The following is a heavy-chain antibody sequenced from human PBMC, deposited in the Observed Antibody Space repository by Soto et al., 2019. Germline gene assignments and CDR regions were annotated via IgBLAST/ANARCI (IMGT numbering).Heavy chain of an antibody. J-gene: IGHJ4*02. D-gene: IGHD3-16*01. CDR3: AKGRGYPAVSTKAPMGGYFDY. CDR2: IWYDGSNK. CDR1: GFTFSSYG. V-gene: IGHV3-33*06. Sequence: GGSLRLSCAASGFTFSSYGMHWVRQAPGKGLEWVAVIWYDGSNKYYADSVKGRFTISRDNSKNTLYLQMNSLRAEDTAVYYCAKGRGYPAVSTKAPMGGYFDYWGQGTLVTVSS.